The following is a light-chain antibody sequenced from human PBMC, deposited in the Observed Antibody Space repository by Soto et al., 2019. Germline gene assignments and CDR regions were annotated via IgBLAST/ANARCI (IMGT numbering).Light chain of an antibody. Sequence: QSALTQPASVSGSPGQSITISCTGTNSDVGGYNYVSWYQQHPGKAPKFMIYDVSSRPSGVSDRFSGSKSGNTASLTISGLQAEDAADYYCSSYTTSNTRQIVFGTGTKVTVL. CDR1: NSDVGGYNY. CDR3: SSYTTSNTRQIV. J-gene: IGLJ1*01. V-gene: IGLV2-14*01. CDR2: DVS.